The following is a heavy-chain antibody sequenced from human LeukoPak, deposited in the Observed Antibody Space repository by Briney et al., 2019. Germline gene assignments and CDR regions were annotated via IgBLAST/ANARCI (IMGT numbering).Heavy chain of an antibody. D-gene: IGHD3-10*01. CDR1: GYTFTSYD. CDR2: MNPNSGNT. J-gene: IGHJ6*03. CDR3: ARGLRSGGLLWFREFMPPGIGHNYYYYYMDV. V-gene: IGHV1-8*01. Sequence: ASVTVSCKSSGYTFTSYDINWVRQATGQGLEWMGWMNPNSGNTGYAQKFQGRVTMTRNTSISTAYMELSSLRCEDTAVYYCARGLRSGGLLWFREFMPPGIGHNYYYYYMDVWGKGTTVTVSS.